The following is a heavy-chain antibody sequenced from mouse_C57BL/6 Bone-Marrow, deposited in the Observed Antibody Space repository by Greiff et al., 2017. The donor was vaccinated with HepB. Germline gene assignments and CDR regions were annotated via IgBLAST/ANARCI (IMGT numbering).Heavy chain of an antibody. Sequence: EVQVVESGGGLVQPGASLRLSCAASGFTFTDYYMSWVRQPPGKAPEWLALISNRANGNTTEYTVSVKVPFTIYRANYQHVLDLQINTLGAEDSATYYCVKAEWAYWGQGTTLTVSS. CDR1: GFTFTDYY. CDR3: VKAEWAY. V-gene: IGHV7-4*01. CDR2: ISNRANGNTT. J-gene: IGHJ2*01.